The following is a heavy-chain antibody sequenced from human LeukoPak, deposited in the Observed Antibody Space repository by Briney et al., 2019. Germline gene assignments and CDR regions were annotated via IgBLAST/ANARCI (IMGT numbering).Heavy chain of an antibody. D-gene: IGHD7-27*01. J-gene: IGHJ4*02. CDR1: GFAFTAYH. CDR2: INPNSGGT. CDR3: ARGPHWDPHFDY. Sequence: SVKVSCKASGFAFTAYHMHWVRQAPGQGLEWMGWINPNSGGTNYAQKFQGRVTMTRDTSISTAYMELSGLRSDDTAVYYCARGPHWDPHFDYWGQGTLVTVSS. V-gene: IGHV1-2*02.